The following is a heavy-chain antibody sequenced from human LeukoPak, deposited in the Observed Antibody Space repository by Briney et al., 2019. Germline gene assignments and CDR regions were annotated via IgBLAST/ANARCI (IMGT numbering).Heavy chain of an antibody. Sequence: GGSPRLSCAASGFTFSSYSMNWVRQAPGEGLEWVSVISGGGETSYYADSVKGRFTISRDNSKNTIYLQMNSLGAEDTAVYYCVKGLRSYGYSLFDYWGQGSLVTVSS. CDR2: ISGGGETS. J-gene: IGHJ4*02. V-gene: IGHV3-23*01. CDR1: GFTFSSYS. D-gene: IGHD5-18*01. CDR3: VKGLRSYGYSLFDY.